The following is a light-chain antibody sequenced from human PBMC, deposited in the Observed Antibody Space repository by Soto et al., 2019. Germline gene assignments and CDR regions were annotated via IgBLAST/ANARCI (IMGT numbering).Light chain of an antibody. CDR1: QRISTN. J-gene: IGKJ1*01. CDR3: QQYNKWPRWT. V-gene: IGKV3-15*01. CDR2: DAS. Sequence: EIVMTQSPATLSVSPGEGATLSCRASQRISTNLAWYQQRPGQALRLLIYDASTRATGIPARFSGSGSGTEFTLTISSLQSEDFAVYYCQQYNKWPRWTFGQGTKVDIK.